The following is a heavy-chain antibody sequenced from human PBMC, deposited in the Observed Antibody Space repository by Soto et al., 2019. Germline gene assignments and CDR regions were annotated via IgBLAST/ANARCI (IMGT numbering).Heavy chain of an antibody. Sequence: QVQLQQWGAGLLKPSETLSLTCAVYGGFVSSGTYYWSWIRQPPGKGLEWIGEMSHSGGTHFNPSLKCRATISVDTSKNQFSLKMSSVTAAATALYYCARVERGTATTVVDAFDIWGPGTMVTVSS. J-gene: IGHJ3*02. CDR3: ARVERGTATTVVDAFDI. CDR2: MSHSGGT. V-gene: IGHV4-34*01. D-gene: IGHD1-1*01. CDR1: GGFVSSGTYY.